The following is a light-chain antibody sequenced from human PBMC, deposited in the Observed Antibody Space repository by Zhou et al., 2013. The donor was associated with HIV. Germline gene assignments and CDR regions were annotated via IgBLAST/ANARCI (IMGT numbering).Light chain of an antibody. CDR3: QHYNDYPFT. V-gene: IGKV1-27*01. CDR1: LGISNY. J-gene: IGKJ4*01. CDR2: GAS. Sequence: IQMTQSPSSLSASVGDRVTITCRATSLGISNYLAWYQQKPGKSPNLLIYGASTLQSGVPSRFSGSGSGTEFSLTISSLQPDDIATYYCQHYNDYPFTFGGGTKVEIK.